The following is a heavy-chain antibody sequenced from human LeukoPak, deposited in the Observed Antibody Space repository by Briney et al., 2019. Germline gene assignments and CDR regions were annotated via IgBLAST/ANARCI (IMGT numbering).Heavy chain of an antibody. J-gene: IGHJ3*02. CDR2: IKEDGSEK. Sequence: SGGSLRLSRAGSGFTFSSYWMSWVRQAPGKGLEWVANIKEDGSEKYYVDSVKGRFTISRDNAKNSMYLQMNSLRAEDTAAYYCAGRIFDIWGQGTMVTVSS. V-gene: IGHV3-7*01. CDR1: GFTFSSYW. D-gene: IGHD1-26*01. CDR3: AGRIFDI.